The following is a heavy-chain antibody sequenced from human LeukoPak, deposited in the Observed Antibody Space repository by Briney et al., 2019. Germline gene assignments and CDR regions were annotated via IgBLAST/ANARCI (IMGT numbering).Heavy chain of an antibody. CDR3: ARSITMIVVVLDAFDI. V-gene: IGHV3-21*01. Sequence: PGGSLRLSCAASGFTFSSYSMNWVRQAPGKGLEWVSSISSSSSYIYYADSVKGRFTISRDNAKNSLYLQMNSLRAEGTAVYYCARSITMIVVVLDAFDIWGQGTMVTVSS. CDR1: GFTFSSYS. J-gene: IGHJ3*02. D-gene: IGHD3-22*01. CDR2: ISSSSSYI.